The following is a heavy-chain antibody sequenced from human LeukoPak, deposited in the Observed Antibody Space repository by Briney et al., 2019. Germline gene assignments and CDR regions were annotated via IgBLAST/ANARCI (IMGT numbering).Heavy chain of an antibody. Sequence: ASVTVSCKASGGTFSSYAISWVRQAPGQGLEWIGRIIPILGIANYAQKFQGRVTITADKSTSTAYMELSSLRSEDTAVYYCARGKQWLVPNNWFDPWGQGTLVTVSS. CDR2: IIPILGIA. D-gene: IGHD6-19*01. V-gene: IGHV1-69*04. J-gene: IGHJ5*02. CDR3: ARGKQWLVPNNWFDP. CDR1: GGTFSSYA.